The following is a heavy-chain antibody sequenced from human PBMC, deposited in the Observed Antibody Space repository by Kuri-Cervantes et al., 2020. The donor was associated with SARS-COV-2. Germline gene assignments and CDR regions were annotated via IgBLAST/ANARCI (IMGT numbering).Heavy chain of an antibody. D-gene: IGHD6-19*01. CDR1: SGSISSGDYY. J-gene: IGHJ4*02. V-gene: IGHV4-30-4*01. CDR3: ARDFSGFTSGWYKRTTYYFDY. Sequence: LRLSCTVSSGSISSGDYYWSWIRQPPGEGLEWIAYIHYSGNTYYNPSLQSRISISVDTSENQFSLRLLSMTAADTAVYYCARDFSGFTSGWYKRTTYYFDYWGQGTLVTVSS. CDR2: IHYSGNT.